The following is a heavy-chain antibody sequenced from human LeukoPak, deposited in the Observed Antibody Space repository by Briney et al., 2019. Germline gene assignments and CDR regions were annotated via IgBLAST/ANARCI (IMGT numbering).Heavy chain of an antibody. J-gene: IGHJ4*02. V-gene: IGHV3-21*01. CDR1: GFTFSSYS. Sequence: GGSLRLSCAASGFTFSSYSMNWVRQAPGKGLEWVSSICSSSSYIYYADSVKGRFTISRDNAKNSLYLQMNSLRAEDTAVYYCARSNNRDYWGQGTLVTVSS. D-gene: IGHD1/OR15-1a*01. CDR2: ICSSSSYI. CDR3: ARSNNRDY.